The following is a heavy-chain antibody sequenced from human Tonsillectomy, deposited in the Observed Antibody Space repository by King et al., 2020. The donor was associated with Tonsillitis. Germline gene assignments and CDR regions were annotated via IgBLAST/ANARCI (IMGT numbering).Heavy chain of an antibody. CDR1: GFTFSSYS. CDR3: ARVGSGSYYIDY. D-gene: IGHD1-26*01. J-gene: IGHJ4*02. CDR2: ISSSSSYI. Sequence: VQLVESGGGLVKPGGSLRLSCAASGFTFSSYSMNWVRQAPGKGLEWVSSISSSSSYIYYADSVKGRFTISRDNAKNSLYLQMNSLRAEDTAVYYCARVGSGSYYIDYWGQGTLVTVSS. V-gene: IGHV3-21*01.